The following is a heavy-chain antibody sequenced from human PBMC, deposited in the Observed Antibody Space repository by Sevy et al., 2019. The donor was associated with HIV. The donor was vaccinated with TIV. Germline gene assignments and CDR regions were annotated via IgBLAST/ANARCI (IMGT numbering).Heavy chain of an antibody. V-gene: IGHV1-24*01. Sequence: ASVKVSCKVSGKTLSQLSMHWVRQAPGKGHEWLGTFDPEDGETRYAQKLQGRVTMTEDTSTDTAYMELRSLRSEDTALYYCATTKDYYESSGSPFDYWGQGTLVTISS. CDR3: ATTKDYYESSGSPFDY. D-gene: IGHD3-22*01. J-gene: IGHJ4*02. CDR1: GKTLSQLS. CDR2: FDPEDGET.